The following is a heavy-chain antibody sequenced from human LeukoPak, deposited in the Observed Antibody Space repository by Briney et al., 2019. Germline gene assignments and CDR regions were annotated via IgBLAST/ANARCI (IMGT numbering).Heavy chain of an antibody. J-gene: IGHJ4*02. CDR1: GYTFTGYY. CDR2: INPNSGGT. CDR3: ARDLHYYGSGSYYLFDY. V-gene: IGHV1-2*02. Sequence: GASVKVSCKASGYTFTGYYMHWVRQAPGQGPEWMGWINPNSGGTNYAQKFQGRVTMTRDTSISTAYMELSRLRSDDTAVYYCARDLHYYGSGSYYLFDYWGQGTLVTVSS. D-gene: IGHD3-10*01.